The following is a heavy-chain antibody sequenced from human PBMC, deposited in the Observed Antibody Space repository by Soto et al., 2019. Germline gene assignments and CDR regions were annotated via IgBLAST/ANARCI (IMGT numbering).Heavy chain of an antibody. CDR2: ISYDGSNK. J-gene: IGHJ4*02. V-gene: IGHV3-30-3*01. Sequence: QVQLVESGGGVVQPGRSLRLSCAASGFTFSSYAMHWVRQAPGKGLEWVAVISYDGSNKYYADSVKGRFTISRDNSKNTLYLQMNSLRAEDTAVYYCARDGRIFVVVPAATNFDYWGQGTLFTVSS. CDR3: ARDGRIFVVVPAATNFDY. CDR1: GFTFSSYA. D-gene: IGHD2-2*01.